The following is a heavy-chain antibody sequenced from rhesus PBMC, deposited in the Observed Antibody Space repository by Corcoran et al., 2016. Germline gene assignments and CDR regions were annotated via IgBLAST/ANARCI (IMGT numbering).Heavy chain of an antibody. CDR3: ATRRDFFDD. CDR2: MDGQNSAN. Sequence: QLQLQEWGPGLVKPSETLSLTCAFSGDSITTYFWSWIRQAPGKGLEWIGSMDGQNSANNYNPSLEIRVARSVDTSKNQFFLNLLSVTAADTAIYYCATRRDFFDDWGQGVLVTVSS. J-gene: IGHJ4*01. V-gene: IGHV4S11*01. CDR1: GDSITTYF.